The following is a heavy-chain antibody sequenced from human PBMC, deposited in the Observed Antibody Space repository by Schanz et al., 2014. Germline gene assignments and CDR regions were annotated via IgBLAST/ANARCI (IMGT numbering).Heavy chain of an antibody. CDR3: ARDGEAAAGCDY. CDR1: GGTFTSYD. Sequence: QVQLVQSGAEVMKPGSSVKVSCKASGGTFTSYDINWVRQATGQGLEWMGWMNSKTGNTGYAQRFQGRVTMTRDTSTSTVYMELSSLRSEDTAVYYCARDGEAAAGCDYWGQGTLVTVSS. V-gene: IGHV1-8*01. J-gene: IGHJ4*02. D-gene: IGHD6-13*01. CDR2: MNSKTGNT.